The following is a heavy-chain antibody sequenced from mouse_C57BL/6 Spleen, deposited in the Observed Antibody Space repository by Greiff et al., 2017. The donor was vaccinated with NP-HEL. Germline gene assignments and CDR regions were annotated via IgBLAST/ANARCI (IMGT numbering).Heavy chain of an antibody. CDR1: GYSFTDYN. CDR3: ARGEYYDYDVYFDV. V-gene: IGHV1-39*01. D-gene: IGHD2-4*01. CDR2: INPNYGTT. J-gene: IGHJ1*03. Sequence: VQLQQSGPELVKPGASVKISCKASGYSFTDYNMNWVKQSNGTSLEWIGVINPNYGTTSYNQKFKGKATLTVDQSSSTAYMQLNSLTSEDSAVYYCARGEYYDYDVYFDVWGTGTTVTVSS.